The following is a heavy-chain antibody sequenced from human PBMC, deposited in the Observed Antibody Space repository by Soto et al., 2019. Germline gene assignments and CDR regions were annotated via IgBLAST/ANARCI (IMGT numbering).Heavy chain of an antibody. D-gene: IGHD3-3*01. CDR1: GGSISGYY. V-gene: IGHV4-59*01. J-gene: IGHJ5*02. CDR3: ARTYYDFWSGYWRWFDP. CDR2: IYYSGST. Sequence: TSETLSLTCTVSGGSISGYYWSWIRQPPGKGLEWIGYIYYSGSTNYNPSLKSRVTISIDTSKNQFSLKLSSVTAADTAVYYCARTYYDFWSGYWRWFDPWGQGTLVTLSS.